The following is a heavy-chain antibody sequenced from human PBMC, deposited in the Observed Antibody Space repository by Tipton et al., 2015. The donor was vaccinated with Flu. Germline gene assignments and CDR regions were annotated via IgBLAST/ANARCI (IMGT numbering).Heavy chain of an antibody. CDR1: GYTFTNYD. CDR2: MNPNSDNT. V-gene: IGHV1-8*03. D-gene: IGHD3-10*01. J-gene: IGHJ4*02. CDR3: ARVGARFYGYYFDY. Sequence: QVQLVQSGPEVKKPGASVKVSCKASGYTFTNYDVNWVRLATGQGLEWMGWMNPNSDNTGYAQKFQGRLTITRNTSISTAYMELSSLRSEDTAVYYCARVGARFYGYYFDYWGQGTLVTVSS.